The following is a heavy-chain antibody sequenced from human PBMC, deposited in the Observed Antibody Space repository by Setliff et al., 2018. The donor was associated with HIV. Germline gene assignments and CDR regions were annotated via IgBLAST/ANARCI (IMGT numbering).Heavy chain of an antibody. J-gene: IGHJ4*02. V-gene: IGHV1-18*01. Sequence: ASVKVSCKASGYTFTSYGISWVRQAPGQGLEWMGWISAYNGNTNYAQNLQGRVTMTTDTSTSTAFMELSSLRSDDTAVYYCARTDYGGNSGGNYFDYWGQGSLVTVSS. D-gene: IGHD4-17*01. CDR3: ARTDYGGNSGGNYFDY. CDR2: ISAYNGNT. CDR1: GYTFTSYG.